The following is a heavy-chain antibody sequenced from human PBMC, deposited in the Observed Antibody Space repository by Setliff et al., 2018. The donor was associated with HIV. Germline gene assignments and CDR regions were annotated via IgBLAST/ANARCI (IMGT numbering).Heavy chain of an antibody. CDR1: GGSLSDYS. D-gene: IGHD3-3*01. Sequence: SETLSLTCAVYGGSLSDYSWSWIRQPPGKGLEWIGEINHSGSTNYNPSLKSRVTISVDTSKNQFSLKLSSVIAADTAVYYCARIFGDQGYYYGMDVWGQGTTVTVSS. J-gene: IGHJ6*02. CDR2: INHSGST. V-gene: IGHV4-34*01. CDR3: ARIFGDQGYYYGMDV.